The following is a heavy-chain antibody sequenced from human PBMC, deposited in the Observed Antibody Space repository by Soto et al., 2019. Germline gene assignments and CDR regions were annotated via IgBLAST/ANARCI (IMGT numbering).Heavy chain of an antibody. J-gene: IGHJ4*02. Sequence: QVQLVESGGGVVQPGRSLRLSCAASGFTFRSYGMHWVRQAPGKGLEWVAVIWYDGSNKYYADSVKGRFTISRDNSKKTLYLQMNSLRAEDTAVYYCARESDYYGSGSPFDYWCQGTLVTVSS. CDR2: IWYDGSNK. V-gene: IGHV3-33*01. CDR1: GFTFRSYG. CDR3: ARESDYYGSGSPFDY. D-gene: IGHD3-10*01.